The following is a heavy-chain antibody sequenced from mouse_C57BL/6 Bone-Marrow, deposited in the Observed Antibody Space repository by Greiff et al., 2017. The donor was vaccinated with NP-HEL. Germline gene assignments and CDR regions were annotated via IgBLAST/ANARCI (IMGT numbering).Heavy chain of an antibody. D-gene: IGHD1-1*01. CDR2: IDPETGGT. J-gene: IGHJ4*01. CDR1: GYTFTDYE. V-gene: IGHV1-15*01. Sequence: VQLQQSGAELVRPGASVTLSCKASGYTFTDYEMHWVKQTPVHGLEWIGAIDPETGGTAYNQKFKGKAILTADKSSSTAYMELRSLTSEDSAVYYCTRRGSSYAMDYWGQGTSVTDSS. CDR3: TRRGSSYAMDY.